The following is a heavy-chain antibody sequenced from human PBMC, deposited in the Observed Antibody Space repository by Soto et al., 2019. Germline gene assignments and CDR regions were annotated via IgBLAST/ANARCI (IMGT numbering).Heavy chain of an antibody. J-gene: IGHJ4*02. Sequence: GGSLRLSCAASGFTFSSYLLSWVRQAPGKGLEWVANIKQDGSEKYYVESVKGRFTISRDKSKNSLYLQMNSLRAEDTAVYYCARAGFYDSSGYTHYWGQGTLVTVSS. CDR2: IKQDGSEK. CDR1: GFTFSSYL. D-gene: IGHD3-22*01. V-gene: IGHV3-7*03. CDR3: ARAGFYDSSGYTHY.